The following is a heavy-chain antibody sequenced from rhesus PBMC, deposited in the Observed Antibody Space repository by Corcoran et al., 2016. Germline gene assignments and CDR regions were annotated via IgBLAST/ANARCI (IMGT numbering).Heavy chain of an antibody. CDR3: GRHPYPFGGLDS. J-gene: IGHJ6*01. CDR1: GDSLSSWNW. V-gene: IGHV4-65*02. Sequence: QVQLQELGPGLVKPSETLSLTCAVSGDSLSSWNWLSWFRHSPGKGLEWIGNVGARSGDIYNNPSLKSRVTISKDTSKNQFSLKVTSMTAADTAVYYCGRHPYPFGGLDSWGQGVVVTVAS. CDR2: VGARSGDI.